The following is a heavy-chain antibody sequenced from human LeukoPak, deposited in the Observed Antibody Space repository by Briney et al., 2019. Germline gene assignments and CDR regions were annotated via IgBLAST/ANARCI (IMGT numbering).Heavy chain of an antibody. J-gene: IGHJ4*02. D-gene: IGHD3-10*01. CDR1: GYTFTSYD. CDR3: ARGESMVRGVIPDY. V-gene: IGHV1-8*01. CDR2: MNPNSGNT. Sequence: ASVKVSCKASGYTFTSYDINWVRQATGQGLEWMGWMNPNSGNTGYAQKFQGRVTMTRNTSISTAYMELSSLRSEDTAVYYCARGESMVRGVIPDYWGQGTLVTVSS.